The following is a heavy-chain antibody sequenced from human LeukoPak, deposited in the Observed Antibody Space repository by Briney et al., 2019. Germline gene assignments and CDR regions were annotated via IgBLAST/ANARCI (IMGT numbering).Heavy chain of an antibody. CDR2: ISSSSSTI. V-gene: IGHV3-48*01. D-gene: IGHD1-26*01. CDR3: SKDWEESRSAWTPAYQMDV. Sequence: GGSLRLSCAASGFTFSSYSMNWVRQAPGKGLEWVSYISSSSSTIYYADSVKGRFTISRDNAKKLLYLQMNSLRAEDTAVYYWSKDWEESRSAWTPAYQMDVWGKGAPVTVSS. CDR1: GFTFSSYS. J-gene: IGHJ6*03.